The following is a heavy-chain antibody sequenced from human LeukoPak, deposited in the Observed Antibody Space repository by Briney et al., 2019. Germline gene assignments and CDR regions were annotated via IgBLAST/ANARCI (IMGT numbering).Heavy chain of an antibody. V-gene: IGHV4-59*01. J-gene: IGHJ4*02. CDR1: NGSINNFH. D-gene: IGHD4-17*01. CDR2: VYYTGST. Sequence: SETLSLTCTVSNGSINNFHWSWIRQPPGKEMEWIGYVYYTGSTNYNPSLRSRVTISVDTSKNQFSLKLSSVTAADTAVYYCARTTTVTTPFDYWGQGTLVTVSS. CDR3: ARTTTVTTPFDY.